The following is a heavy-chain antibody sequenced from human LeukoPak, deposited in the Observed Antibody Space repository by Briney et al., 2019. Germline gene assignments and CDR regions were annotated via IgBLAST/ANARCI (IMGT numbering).Heavy chain of an antibody. CDR3: ARGTYYYDSSGYYFYFDY. D-gene: IGHD3-22*01. CDR2: INPNSGGT. CDR1: GYTFTGYY. Sequence: ASVKVSCKASGYTFTGYYMHWLRQAPGQGLEWMGRINPNSGGTNYAQKFQGRVTMTRDTSISTAYMELSRLRSDDTTVYYCARGTYYYDSSGYYFYFDYWGQGTLVTVSS. V-gene: IGHV1-2*06. J-gene: IGHJ4*02.